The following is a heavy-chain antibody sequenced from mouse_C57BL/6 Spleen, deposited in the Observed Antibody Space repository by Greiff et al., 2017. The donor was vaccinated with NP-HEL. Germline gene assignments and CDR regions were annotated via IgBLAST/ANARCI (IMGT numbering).Heavy chain of an antibody. V-gene: IGHV8-12*01. D-gene: IGHD1-1*01. CDR3: ARSITTVVGAMDY. J-gene: IGHJ4*01. CDR2: IYWDDDK. CDR1: GFSLSTSGMG. Sequence: QVQLQQSGPGILQSSQTLSLTCSFSGFSLSTSGMGVSWIRQPSGKGLEWLAHIYWDDDKRYNPSLKSRLTISKDTSRNQVFLKITSVDTADTATYYCARSITTVVGAMDYWGQGTSVTVSS.